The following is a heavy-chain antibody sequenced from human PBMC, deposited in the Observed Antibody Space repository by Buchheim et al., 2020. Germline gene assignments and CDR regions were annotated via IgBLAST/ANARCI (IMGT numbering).Heavy chain of an antibody. CDR2: IKQDGSEQ. CDR3: AKGWVRFGELYYFDY. J-gene: IGHJ4*02. CDR1: GFTFSDSW. D-gene: IGHD3-10*01. Sequence: EVQLVESGGGLVQPGGSLRLSCAASGFTFSDSWMSWVRQAPGKGLEWAANIKQDGSEQYYVDSVKGRFTISRDSAKNSLYLQMNSLRAEDTAVYYCAKGWVRFGELYYFDYWGQGTL. V-gene: IGHV3-7*01.